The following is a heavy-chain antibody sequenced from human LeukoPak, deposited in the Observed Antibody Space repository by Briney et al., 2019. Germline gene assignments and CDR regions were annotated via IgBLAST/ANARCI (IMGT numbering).Heavy chain of an antibody. D-gene: IGHD5-12*01. CDR2: IKQDGSEK. CDR1: GFTFSSYG. CDR3: ARDFRGATAY. V-gene: IGHV3-7*01. Sequence: PGGSLRLSCAASGFTFSSYGMSWVRQAPGKGLEWVANIKQDGSEKYYVDSVKGRLTISRDNAKNSLYLQMNSLRAEDTAVYYCARDFRGATAYWGQGTLVTVSS. J-gene: IGHJ4*02.